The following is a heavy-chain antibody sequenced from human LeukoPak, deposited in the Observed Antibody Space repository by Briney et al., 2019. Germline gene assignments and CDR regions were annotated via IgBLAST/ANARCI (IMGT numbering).Heavy chain of an antibody. CDR1: GYTFTSYY. CDR3: ASGSGSSRLYYYYYYMDV. V-gene: IGHV1-69*05. D-gene: IGHD6-13*01. J-gene: IGHJ6*03. CDR2: IIPIFGTA. Sequence: RGASVKVSCKASGYTFTSYYMHWVRQAPGQGLEWMGGIIPIFGTANYAQKFQGRVTITTDESTSTAYMELSSLRSEDTAVYYCASGSGSSRLYYYYYYMDVWGKGTTVTVSS.